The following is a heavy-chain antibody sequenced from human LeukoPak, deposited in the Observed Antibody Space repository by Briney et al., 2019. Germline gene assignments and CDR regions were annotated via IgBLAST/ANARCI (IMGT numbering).Heavy chain of an antibody. CDR1: GFTFSSYS. J-gene: IGHJ6*03. V-gene: IGHV3-21*01. CDR3: ARGVRGDCSSTTCYTLYYYYYMDV. Sequence: GGSLRLSCAASGFTFSSYSMNWVRQAPGKGLEWVSSISSSSSYIYYADSVKGRFTISRDNAKNSLYLQMNSLRAEDTAVYYCARGVRGDCSSTTCYTLYYYYYMDVWGKGTTVTVSS. D-gene: IGHD2-2*02. CDR2: ISSSSSYI.